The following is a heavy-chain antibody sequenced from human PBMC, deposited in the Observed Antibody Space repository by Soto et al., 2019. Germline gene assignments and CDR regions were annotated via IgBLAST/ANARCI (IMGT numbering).Heavy chain of an antibody. D-gene: IGHD2-2*02. CDR1: GVTLSSYG. CDR3: TRESNIVVVPAAIGFDY. V-gene: IGHV3-33*01. J-gene: IGHJ4*02. Sequence: ASGVTLSSYGRHWVHQAPGQGLAWVADIWYDGSNKYYADSVKGRFTISRDNSKNTLYLQMNSLRAEDTAVYYCTRESNIVVVPAAIGFDYWGQGTLVTVSS. CDR2: IWYDGSNK.